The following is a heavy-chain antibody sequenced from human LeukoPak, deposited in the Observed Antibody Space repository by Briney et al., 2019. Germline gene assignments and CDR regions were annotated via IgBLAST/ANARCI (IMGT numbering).Heavy chain of an antibody. CDR3: ARDYHSSGWTFFDY. CDR2: IFSSGST. V-gene: IGHV4-61*02. CDR1: GGSISSGSSY. D-gene: IGHD6-19*01. J-gene: IGHJ4*02. Sequence: SETLSLTWTVSGGSISSGSSYWSWIRQSAGKGLEWIGRIFSSGSTNYNPSLKSRVTISIDTSKNQFSLKLSSVTAADTAVYYCARDYHSSGWTFFDYWGQGILVTVSS.